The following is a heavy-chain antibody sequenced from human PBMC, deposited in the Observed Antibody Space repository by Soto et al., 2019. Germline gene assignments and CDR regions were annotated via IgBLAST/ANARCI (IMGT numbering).Heavy chain of an antibody. J-gene: IGHJ5*02. CDR2: FDPDEAET. CDR1: GYTLNEVA. D-gene: IGHD4-17*01. V-gene: IGHV1-24*01. CDR3: TTYHGDYNFDH. Sequence: QVPLVQSGAEVKKPGASVKGSCKVSGYTLNEVAMHWVRQAPGKGLEWLGGFDPDEAETIYAQHFQGRATMTEDTSTDTVYMELSSLRSEDTALYFSTTYHGDYNFDHWGQGTLVTVSS.